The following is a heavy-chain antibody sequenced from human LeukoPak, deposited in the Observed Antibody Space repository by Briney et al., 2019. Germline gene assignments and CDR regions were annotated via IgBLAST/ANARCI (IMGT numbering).Heavy chain of an antibody. CDR3: AKDYYYDSSGYGH. Sequence: PGGSLRLYCAASGFTFSSYAMSWVRQAPGKGLEWVSAISGSGGSTYYADSVKGRFTISRDNSKNTLYLQMNSLRAEDTAVYYCAKDYYYDSSGYGHWGQGTLVTVSS. V-gene: IGHV3-23*01. D-gene: IGHD3-22*01. CDR2: ISGSGGST. J-gene: IGHJ4*02. CDR1: GFTFSSYA.